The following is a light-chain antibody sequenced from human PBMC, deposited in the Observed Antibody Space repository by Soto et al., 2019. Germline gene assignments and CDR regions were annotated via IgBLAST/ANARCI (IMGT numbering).Light chain of an antibody. Sequence: DIGITQSPNSVAVCLGEKPPLHCASSQSVYCSSNNKYYLASYQQTPEQTPKLXXYWSSTRESGVPARFSASGSGTDFTLTINNLQADDVATYARQLYYSALTITFSQGTRLEIK. J-gene: IGKJ5*01. V-gene: IGKV4-1*01. CDR1: QSVYCSSNNKYY. CDR2: WSS. CDR3: QLYYSALTIT.